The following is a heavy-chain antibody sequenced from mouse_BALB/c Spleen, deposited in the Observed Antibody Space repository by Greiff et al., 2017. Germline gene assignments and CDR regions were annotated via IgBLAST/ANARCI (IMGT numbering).Heavy chain of an antibody. CDR1: GYTFTSYT. D-gene: IGHD1-2*01. CDR3: ARLYYGTGYFDY. CDR2: INPSSGYT. Sequence: QVQLKESGAELARPGASVKMSCKASGYTFTSYTMHWVKQRPGQGLEWIGYINPSSGYTNYNQKFKDKATLTADKSSSTAYMQLSSLTSEDSAVYYCARLYYGTGYFDYWGQGTTLTVSS. V-gene: IGHV1-4*01. J-gene: IGHJ2*01.